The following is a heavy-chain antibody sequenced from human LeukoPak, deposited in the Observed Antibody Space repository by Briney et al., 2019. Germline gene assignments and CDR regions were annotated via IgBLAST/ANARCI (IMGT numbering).Heavy chain of an antibody. CDR1: GFTFSSFW. J-gene: IGHJ5*02. D-gene: IGHD6-6*01. CDR3: ARDRAARSGLDP. Sequence: GGSLRLSCADTGFTFSSFWMSWVRQAPGKGLEWLANINEDGSEKYYVDSVRGRFTISRDNARSSLYLQMNRLRAEDTAVYYCARDRAARSGLDPWGQGTLVTVSS. V-gene: IGHV3-7*01. CDR2: INEDGSEK.